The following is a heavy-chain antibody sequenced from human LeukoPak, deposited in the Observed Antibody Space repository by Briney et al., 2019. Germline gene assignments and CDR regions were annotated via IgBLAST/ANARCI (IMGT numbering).Heavy chain of an antibody. CDR2: IYYSGST. D-gene: IGHD2-2*01. CDR1: GGSISSYY. J-gene: IGHJ4*02. V-gene: IGHV4-59*01. CDR3: ARDHCSSTSCMGLFDY. Sequence: SETLSLTCTVSGGSISSYYWSWIRQPPGKGLEWIGYIYYSGSTNYNPSLKSRVTISVDTSKNQFSLKLSSVTAADTAVYYCARDHCSSTSCMGLFDYWGQGTLVTVSS.